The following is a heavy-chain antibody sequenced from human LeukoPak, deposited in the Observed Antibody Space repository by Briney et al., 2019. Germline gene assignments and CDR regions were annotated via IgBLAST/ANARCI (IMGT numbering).Heavy chain of an antibody. V-gene: IGHV4-34*01. CDR3: ARLNMGAPIDY. CDR1: GGSFSGYY. J-gene: IGHJ4*02. D-gene: IGHD1-26*01. Sequence: SETLSLTCAVYGGSFSGYYWSWIRQPPGKGLEWIGEINHSGSTNYNPSIKSRVTISVDTSKNQFSLRLSSVTATDTAVFYCARLNMGAPIDYWGQGTLVTVSS. CDR2: INHSGST.